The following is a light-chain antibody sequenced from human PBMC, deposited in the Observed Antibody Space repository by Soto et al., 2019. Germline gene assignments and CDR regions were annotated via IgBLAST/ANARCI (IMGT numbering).Light chain of an antibody. V-gene: IGKV3-20*01. CDR2: AAS. CDR1: QSVTSSH. J-gene: IGKJ2*01. CDR3: QQYGDSPYT. Sequence: ELVLTQSPGTLSLSPGERATLSCRASQSVTSSHLAWYQQRPGQAPRLLIYAASTRATGVPDRFSGSGSGTGFTLTISRLEPDDFAVYYCQQYGDSPYTFGLGTKLEI.